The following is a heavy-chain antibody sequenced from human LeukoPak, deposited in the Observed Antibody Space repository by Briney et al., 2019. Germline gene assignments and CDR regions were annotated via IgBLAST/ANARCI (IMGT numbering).Heavy chain of an antibody. V-gene: IGHV3-30*18. CDR3: AKDHWLRSRRPYYYYGMDV. CDR2: ISYDGSNK. CDR1: GFTFSSYG. J-gene: IGHJ6*02. Sequence: GRSLRLSCAASGFTFSSYGMHWVRQAPGKGLEWVAVISYDGSNKYYADSVKGRFTISRDNSKNTLYLQMNSLRAEDTAVYYCAKDHWLRSRRPYYYYGMDVWGQGTTVTVSS. D-gene: IGHD5-12*01.